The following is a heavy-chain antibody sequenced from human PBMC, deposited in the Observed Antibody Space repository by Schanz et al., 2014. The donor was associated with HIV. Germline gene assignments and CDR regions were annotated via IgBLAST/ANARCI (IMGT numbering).Heavy chain of an antibody. J-gene: IGHJ6*02. Sequence: QVQLVQSGAEVKKPGSSVKVSCKASGGTFSSYAINWVRQAPGQGLEWMGMIKTSGGTTTYAQKFQGRVTLTRDTTATTVYMELSSLKSEDTAVYYCARTHYSVVSSRAMDVWGQGTTVTVSS. CDR3: ARTHYSVVSSRAMDV. D-gene: IGHD2-15*01. V-gene: IGHV1-46*01. CDR1: GGTFSSYA. CDR2: IKTSGGTT.